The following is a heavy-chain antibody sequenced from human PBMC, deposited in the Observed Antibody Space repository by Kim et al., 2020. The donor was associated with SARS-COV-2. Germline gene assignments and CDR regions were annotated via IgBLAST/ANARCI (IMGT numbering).Heavy chain of an antibody. CDR1: GGSVSSGSYY. D-gene: IGHD1-20*01. CDR2: IYYSGST. J-gene: IGHJ6*02. V-gene: IGHV4-61*01. CDR3: ARALVSYYYYGMDV. Sequence: SETLSLTCTVSGGSVSSGSYYWSWIRQPPGKGLEWIGYIYYSGSTNYNPSLKSRVTISVDTSKNQFSLKLSSVTAADTAVYYCARALVSYYYYGMDVWG.